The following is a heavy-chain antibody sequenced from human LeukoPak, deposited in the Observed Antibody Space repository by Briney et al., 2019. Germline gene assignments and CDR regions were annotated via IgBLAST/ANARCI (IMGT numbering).Heavy chain of an antibody. CDR2: ISYDGSNK. Sequence: PGGSLRLSCAASGFTFSSYAMHWVRQAPGKGLEWVAVISYDGSNKYYADSVKGRFTISRDNSKSTLYLQMNSLRAEDTAVYYCARDRRYYGSGTQGGFDYWGQGTLVTVSS. CDR3: ARDRRYYGSGTQGGFDY. V-gene: IGHV3-30-3*01. D-gene: IGHD3-10*01. CDR1: GFTFSSYA. J-gene: IGHJ4*02.